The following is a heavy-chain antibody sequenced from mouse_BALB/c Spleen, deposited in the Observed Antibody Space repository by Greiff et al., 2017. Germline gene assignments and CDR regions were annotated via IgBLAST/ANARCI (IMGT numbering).Heavy chain of an antibody. CDR2: IWAGGST. J-gene: IGHJ1*01. D-gene: IGHD2-10*01. V-gene: IGHV2-9*02. CDR1: GFSLTSYG. Sequence: VKLMESGPGLVAPSQSLSITCTVSGFSLTSYGVHWVRQPPGKGLEWLGVIWAGGSTNYNSALMSRLSISKDNSKSQVFLKMNSLQTDDTAMYYCARPYYGNYSSYWYFDVWGAGTTVTVSS. CDR3: ARPYYGNYSSYWYFDV.